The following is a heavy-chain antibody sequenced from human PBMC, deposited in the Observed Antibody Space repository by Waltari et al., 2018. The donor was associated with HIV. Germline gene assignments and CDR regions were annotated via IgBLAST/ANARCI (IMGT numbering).Heavy chain of an antibody. V-gene: IGHV4-34*01. CDR3: ARERGLWTGTWFGEYRFDY. CDR2: SNHSGKT. D-gene: IGHD3-10*01. CDR1: GGSFSGFY. J-gene: IGHJ4*02. Sequence: QVQLQQWGAGLLKPSATLSLTCAVYGGSFSGFYWTWIRQSPGKGLEWIGESNHSGKTNYNPSLKSRATISVDTSKNQFSLRLSSVTAADTAAYYCARERGLWTGTWFGEYRFDYWGQGTQVTVYS.